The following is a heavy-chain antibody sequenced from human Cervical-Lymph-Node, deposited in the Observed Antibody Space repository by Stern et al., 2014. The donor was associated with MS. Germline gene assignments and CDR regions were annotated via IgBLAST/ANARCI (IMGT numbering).Heavy chain of an antibody. Sequence: QVTLRESGPTLVKPTQTLTLTCTFSGFSLTTDGVGVHWIRQPPGKALEWLAVIYWDDDKRYSPSLKSRLTITKDTSKNQVVLTMTNMDPVDTATYHCAHSTVTFDEAFGLDVWGQGTTVTVSS. CDR2: IYWDDDK. V-gene: IGHV2-5*02. CDR1: GFSLTTDGVG. J-gene: IGHJ6*02. D-gene: IGHD4-17*01. CDR3: AHSTVTFDEAFGLDV.